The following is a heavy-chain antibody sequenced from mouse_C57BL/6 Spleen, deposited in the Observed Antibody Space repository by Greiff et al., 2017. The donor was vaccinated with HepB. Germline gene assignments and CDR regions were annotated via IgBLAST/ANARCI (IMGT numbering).Heavy chain of an antibody. CDR1: GYTFTDYY. V-gene: IGHV1-26*01. CDR3: ARDSSDAWFAY. D-gene: IGHD1-1*01. Sequence: EVQLQQSGPELVKPGASVKISCKASGYTFTDYYMNWVKQSHGKSLEWIGDINPNNGGTSYNQKFKGKATLTVDKSSSTAYMELRSLTSEDSAVYYCARDSSDAWFAYWGQGTLVTVSA. CDR2: INPNNGGT. J-gene: IGHJ3*01.